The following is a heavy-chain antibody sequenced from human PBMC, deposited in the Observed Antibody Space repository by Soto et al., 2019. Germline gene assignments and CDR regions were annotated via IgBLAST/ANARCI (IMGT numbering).Heavy chain of an antibody. D-gene: IGHD3-16*01. V-gene: IGHV3-48*02. J-gene: IGHJ4*02. Sequence: GGSLRLSCAASGFTFTSYSMNWVRQAPGQGLEWVSYITSKSTTIKYADSVKGRFTVSRDNAKNSLYLQLNSLRDEDTAVYYCAREMGACSDSSCYPGPYDSRGQGTLVTAPQ. CDR3: AREMGACSDSSCYPGPYDS. CDR2: ITSKSTTI. CDR1: GFTFTSYS.